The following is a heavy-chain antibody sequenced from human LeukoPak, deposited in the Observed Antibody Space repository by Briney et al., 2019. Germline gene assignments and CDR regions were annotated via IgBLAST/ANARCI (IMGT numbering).Heavy chain of an antibody. CDR1: GFTVSSNY. J-gene: IGHJ3*02. CDR3: AKDLYYDIPHAFDI. Sequence: GGSLRLSCAASGFTVSSNYMSWVRQAPGKGLEWVSVIYSGGSTYYADSVKGRFTISRDNSKNTLYLQMNSLRAEDTAVYYCAKDLYYDIPHAFDIWGQGTMVTVSS. D-gene: IGHD3-9*01. V-gene: IGHV3-53*01. CDR2: IYSGGST.